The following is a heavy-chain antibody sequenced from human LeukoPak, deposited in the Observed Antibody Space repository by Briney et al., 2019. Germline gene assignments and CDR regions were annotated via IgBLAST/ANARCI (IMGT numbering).Heavy chain of an antibody. CDR3: ARGAEVYYDILTGYTPFDY. D-gene: IGHD3-9*01. V-gene: IGHV1-2*02. CDR1: GYTFTGYY. CDR2: INPNSGGT. J-gene: IGHJ4*02. Sequence: ASVKVSCKASGYTFTGYYMHWVRQAPGQGLEWMGWINPNSGGTNYAQKFQGRVTMTRDTSISTAYMELSRLRSEDTAVYYCARGAEVYYDILTGYTPFDYWGQGTLVTVSS.